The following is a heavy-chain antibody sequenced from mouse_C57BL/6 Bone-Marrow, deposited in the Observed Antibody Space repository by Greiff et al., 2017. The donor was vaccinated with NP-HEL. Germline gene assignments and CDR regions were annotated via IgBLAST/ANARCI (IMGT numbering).Heavy chain of an antibody. CDR3: ARAVAY. CDR1: GYTFTSYW. J-gene: IGHJ3*01. Sequence: VQLQQPGAELVMPGASVKLSCKASGYTFTSYWMPWVKQRPGQGLEWIGEIDPSDSYTNYNQKFKGKSTLTVDKSSSTAYMQLSSLTSEDSAVYYCARAVAYWGQGTLVTVSA. CDR2: IDPSDSYT. V-gene: IGHV1-69*01.